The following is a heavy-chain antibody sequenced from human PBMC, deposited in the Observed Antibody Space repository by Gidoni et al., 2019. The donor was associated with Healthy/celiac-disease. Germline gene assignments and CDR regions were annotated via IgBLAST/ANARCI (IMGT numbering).Heavy chain of an antibody. J-gene: IGHJ5*02. CDR2: INHSGST. CDR1: GGSFSGYY. CDR3: ARVVTMVRGVINWFDP. Sequence: QVQLQQWGAVLLKPSETLSLTCAVYGGSFSGYYWSWLRQPPGKGLEWIGEINHSGSTNYNPSLKSRVTISVDTYKNQFSLKLSSVTAADTAVYYCARVVTMVRGVINWFDPWGQGTLVTVSS. V-gene: IGHV4-34*01. D-gene: IGHD3-10*01.